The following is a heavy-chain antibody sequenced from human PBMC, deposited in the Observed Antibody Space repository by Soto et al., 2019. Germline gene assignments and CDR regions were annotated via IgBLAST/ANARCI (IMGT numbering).Heavy chain of an antibody. V-gene: IGHV3-23*01. CDR3: XXXXXXXGSLTPRVDF. D-gene: IGHD1-26*01. CDR2: ISGGGDTT. Sequence: EVQLLASGGGLVQTGGSLRLSCAASGFTFNNYAMTWVRQAPGKGLEWVSAISGGGDTTSYSDPVKGRFTVSRDGSKHTLXLXXXXXXXEDXXXXXXXXXXXXXGSLTPRVDFWGQGTLVTVSS. CDR1: GFTFNNYA. J-gene: IGHJ4*02.